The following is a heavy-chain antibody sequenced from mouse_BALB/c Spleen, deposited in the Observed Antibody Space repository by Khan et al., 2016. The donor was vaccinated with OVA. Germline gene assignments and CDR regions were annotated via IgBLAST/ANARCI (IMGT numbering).Heavy chain of an antibody. V-gene: IGHV3-6*02. D-gene: IGHD2-1*01. J-gene: IGHJ3*01. Sequence: EVQLVESGPGLVKPSQSLSLTCSVTGYSITSGYYWSWIRQFPGNRLEWMGYISYDGSNNYNPSLKNRISITRDTSKKQFFLKLNSVTTEDTATYFCASKSYGKVAYLGQGTLVTVSA. CDR3: ASKSYGKVAY. CDR1: GYSITSGYY. CDR2: ISYDGSN.